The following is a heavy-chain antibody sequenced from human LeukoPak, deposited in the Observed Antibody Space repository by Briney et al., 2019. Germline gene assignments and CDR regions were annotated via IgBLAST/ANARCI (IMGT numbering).Heavy chain of an antibody. CDR1: GFTFSSYA. CDR2: ISGSGGST. CDR3: ARSLPRITIFGVVTAYMDV. Sequence: LAGGSLRLSCAASGFTFSSYAMSWVRQAPGKGLEWVSAISGSGGSTYYADSVKGRFTISRDNSKNTLYLQMNSLRAEDTAVYYCARSLPRITIFGVVTAYMDVWGKGTTVTVSS. V-gene: IGHV3-23*01. D-gene: IGHD3-3*01. J-gene: IGHJ6*03.